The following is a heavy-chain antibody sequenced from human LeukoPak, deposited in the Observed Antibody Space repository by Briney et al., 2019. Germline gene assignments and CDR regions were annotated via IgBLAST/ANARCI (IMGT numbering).Heavy chain of an antibody. V-gene: IGHV3-21*01. Sequence: GGSLRLSCAASGFTFSSNTMNWVRQAPGKGLEWVSSISRTGSDIFYADSLKGRFTISRDNAKNSLYLQMNSLRTEDTAVYYCARLRKITFNYYYGMDVWGQGTTVTVSS. D-gene: IGHD1-20*01. CDR3: ARLRKITFNYYYGMDV. J-gene: IGHJ6*02. CDR2: ISRTGSDI. CDR1: GFTFSSNT.